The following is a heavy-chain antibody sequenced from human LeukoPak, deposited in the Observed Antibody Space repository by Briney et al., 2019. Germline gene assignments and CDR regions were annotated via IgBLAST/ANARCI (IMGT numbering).Heavy chain of an antibody. V-gene: IGHV4-61*01. J-gene: IGHJ4*02. D-gene: IGHD3-16*01. CDR2: IYHSGST. CDR3: AGDYKTLAY. CDR1: GGSISSSSYY. Sequence: SETLSLTCTVSGGSISSSSYYWSWIRQPPGKGLEWIGYIYHSGSTEYNPSLKSRVTISLDTSKNQFSLKLRSVTPADTAVYYCAGDYKTLAYWGQGTLVTVSS.